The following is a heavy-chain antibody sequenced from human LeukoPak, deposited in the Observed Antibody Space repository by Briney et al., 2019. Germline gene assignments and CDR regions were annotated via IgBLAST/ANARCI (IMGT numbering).Heavy chain of an antibody. Sequence: GGSLRLSCAASGFSFSKSSMLWFRQAPGKGLEWVSSISIGSSPYTYYADSLKGRFTISRDNAKNSECLQMNSLRPEDTAVYYCASYTLWYGDSWGQGTLVTVSS. J-gene: IGHJ4*02. D-gene: IGHD3-10*01. CDR2: ISIGSSPYT. CDR1: GFSFSKSS. V-gene: IGHV3-21*06. CDR3: ASYTLWYGDS.